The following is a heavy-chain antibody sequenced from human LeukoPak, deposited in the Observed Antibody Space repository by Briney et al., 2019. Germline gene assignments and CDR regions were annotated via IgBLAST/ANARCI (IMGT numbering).Heavy chain of an antibody. CDR1: GDSISSGGYY. D-gene: IGHD3-22*01. Sequence: SETLSLTCTVSGDSISSGGYYWSWIRQHPGKGLEWIGCIYYSGSTYYNPSLKSRVTISVDTSKNQFSLKLSSVTAADTAVYYCARGGYYYDSSGYYPRAEYFQHWGQGTLVTVSS. V-gene: IGHV4-31*03. J-gene: IGHJ1*01. CDR2: IYYSGST. CDR3: ARGGYYYDSSGYYPRAEYFQH.